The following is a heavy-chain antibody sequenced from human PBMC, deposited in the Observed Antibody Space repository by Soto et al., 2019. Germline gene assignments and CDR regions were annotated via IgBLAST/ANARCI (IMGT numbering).Heavy chain of an antibody. J-gene: IGHJ6*02. V-gene: IGHV4-31*03. D-gene: IGHD2-2*02. CDR3: VLHPGMRLFCGVLLPGHSYCMDV. Sequence: PSETLSLTCTVSGGPISSGGYYWSWIRQHPGKGLEWIGYIYYSGSTYYNPSLKSRVTISVDTSKNQFSLKLSSVTAADTAVYCCVLHPGMRLFCGVLLPGHSYCMDVLGQGTSVAISS. CDR1: GGPISSGGYY. CDR2: IYYSGST.